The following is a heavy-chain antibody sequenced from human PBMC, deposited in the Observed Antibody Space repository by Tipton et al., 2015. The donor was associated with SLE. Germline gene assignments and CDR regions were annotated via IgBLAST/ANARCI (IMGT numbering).Heavy chain of an antibody. J-gene: IGHJ4*02. D-gene: IGHD6-13*01. CDR1: GYSISSGFS. V-gene: IGHV4-38-2*02. Sequence: TLSLTCTVSGYSISSGFSWAWIRQPPGKGLEWIGFIYQRGGTYYTRGSTYYNPSLKSRVTISVDTSKNQFSLKLSSVTAADTAVYYCARAAGRDGYSSSWAPFDYCGQGTLVAVSS. CDR2: IYQRGGTYYTRGST. CDR3: ARAAGRDGYSSSWAPFDY.